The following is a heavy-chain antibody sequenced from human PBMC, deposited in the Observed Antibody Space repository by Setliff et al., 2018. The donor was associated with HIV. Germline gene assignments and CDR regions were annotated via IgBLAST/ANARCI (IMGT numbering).Heavy chain of an antibody. CDR2: IYDSGST. D-gene: IGHD3-22*01. CDR1: GGSISGFY. J-gene: IGHJ3*02. CDR3: ARQGAGYYYDSSEYYTGNGFDM. V-gene: IGHV4-4*07. Sequence: PSETLSLTCTVSGGSISGFYWNWIRQSAGKGLQWIGRIYDSGSTKYNPSLKSRVTMSLDTSKNQFSLQLTSVTAADTAVYYCARQGAGYYYDSSEYYTGNGFDMWGQGTMVTVSS.